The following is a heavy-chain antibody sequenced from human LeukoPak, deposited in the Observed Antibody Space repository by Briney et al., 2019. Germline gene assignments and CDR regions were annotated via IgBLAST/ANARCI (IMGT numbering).Heavy chain of an antibody. D-gene: IGHD4-17*01. Sequence: PSDPLSLTCTVSGDSISSYYWSWIRQPPGKGLEYMGDINYSGNTNYNPSLKSRVTISVDTSKNQFSLRLTSVTAADTAVYYCAREGRQDYVYFDCWGQGTLVTVSA. CDR2: INYSGNT. V-gene: IGHV4-59*01. CDR1: GDSISSYY. J-gene: IGHJ4*02. CDR3: AREGRQDYVYFDC.